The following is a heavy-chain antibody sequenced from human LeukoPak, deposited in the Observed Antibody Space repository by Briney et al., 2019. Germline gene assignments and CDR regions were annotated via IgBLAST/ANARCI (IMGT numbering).Heavy chain of an antibody. CDR2: IYYSGST. J-gene: IGHJ5*02. CDR1: GGSISSGDYY. V-gene: IGHV4-30-4*01. Sequence: PSETLSLTCTVSGGSISSGDYYWSWIRQPPGKGLEWIGYIYYSGSTYYNPSLKSRVTISVDTSKNQFSLKLSSVTAADTAVYYCARGRGIDQRQWFDPWGQGTLVTVSS. D-gene: IGHD6-25*01. CDR3: ARGRGIDQRQWFDP.